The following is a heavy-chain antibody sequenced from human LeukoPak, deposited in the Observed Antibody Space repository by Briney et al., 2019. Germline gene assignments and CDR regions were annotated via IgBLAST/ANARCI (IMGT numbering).Heavy chain of an antibody. V-gene: IGHV3-30*02. J-gene: IGHJ6*03. D-gene: IGHD3-3*01. CDR3: ARNVPLPCYDFWSGHNHYYYYMDV. Sequence: GDSLRLSCAASGFTFSSYGMHWVRQAPGKGLEWVAFIRYDGSNKYYADSVKGRFTISRDNAKNSLYLQMNSLRAEDTAVYYCARNVPLPCYDFWSGHNHYYYYMDVWGKGTTVTVSS. CDR1: GFTFSSYG. CDR2: IRYDGSNK.